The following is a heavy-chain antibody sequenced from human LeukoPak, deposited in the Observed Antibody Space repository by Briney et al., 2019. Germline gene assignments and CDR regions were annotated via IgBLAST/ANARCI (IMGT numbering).Heavy chain of an antibody. D-gene: IGHD1-26*01. J-gene: IGHJ3*02. V-gene: IGHV1-2*02. Sequence: ASVKVSCKASGYTFTGYYMHWVRQAPGQGLEWMGWINPNSGGTNYAQKFQGRVTMTRDTSISTAYMELSRLRSDDTALYYCARAPTEWELHAFDIWGQGTMVTVSS. CDR3: ARAPTEWELHAFDI. CDR1: GYTFTGYY. CDR2: INPNSGGT.